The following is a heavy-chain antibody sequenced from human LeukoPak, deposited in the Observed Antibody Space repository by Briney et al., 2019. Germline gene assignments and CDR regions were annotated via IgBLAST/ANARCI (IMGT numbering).Heavy chain of an antibody. J-gene: IGHJ4*02. CDR1: GFTFDDYA. CDR2: ISWNSGSI. Sequence: GGSLRLSCAASGFTFDDYAMHWVRQAPGKGLEWVSGISWNSGSIGYADSVKGRFTISRGNAKNSLYLQMNSLRAEDTAVYYCARKGRSYDDWDPFDYWGQGTLVTVSS. D-gene: IGHD4-17*01. CDR3: ARKGRSYDDWDPFDY. V-gene: IGHV3-9*01.